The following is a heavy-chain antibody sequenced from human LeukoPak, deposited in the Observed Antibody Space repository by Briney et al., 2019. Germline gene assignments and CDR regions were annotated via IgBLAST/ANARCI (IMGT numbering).Heavy chain of an antibody. CDR1: GGSISSGGYY. CDR2: IYYSGST. CDR3: ARDMTGYTAIAFDI. J-gene: IGHJ3*02. D-gene: IGHD5-18*01. Sequence: TLSLTCTVSGGSISSGGYYWSWIRQHPGKGLEWIGYIYYSGSTYYNPSLKSRVTISVDTSKNQFSLKLSSVTAADTAVYYCARDMTGYTAIAFDIWGQGTMVTVSS. V-gene: IGHV4-31*03.